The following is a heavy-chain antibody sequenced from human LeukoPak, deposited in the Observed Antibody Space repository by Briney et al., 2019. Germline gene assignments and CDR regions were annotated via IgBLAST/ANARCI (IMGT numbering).Heavy chain of an antibody. V-gene: IGHV3-48*02. CDR2: ISSSSSTI. J-gene: IGHJ4*02. D-gene: IGHD3-10*01. Sequence: GGSLRLSCAASGFTFSSYSMNWVRHAPGKGAEWFSYISSSSSTIYYAGSVKGRFTISRDNAKNSLSLQMNSLRDEDTAVYYCARGFGVRGIYFDYWGQGTLVTVSS. CDR1: GFTFSSYS. CDR3: ARGFGVRGIYFDY.